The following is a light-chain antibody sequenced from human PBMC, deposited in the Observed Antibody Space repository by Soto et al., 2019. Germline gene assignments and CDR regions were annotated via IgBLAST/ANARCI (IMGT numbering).Light chain of an antibody. CDR1: QSVSSN. J-gene: IGKJ1*01. Sequence: DILMTQSPATLSLSPGGRATLSCRASQSVSSNLAWYQQKPGQAPRLLIQRASTRATGIPARFSGSGSGTEFTLTISSLQPDDFATYYCQHYNSYSEAFGQGTKVELK. CDR3: QHYNSYSEA. CDR2: RAS. V-gene: IGKV3-15*01.